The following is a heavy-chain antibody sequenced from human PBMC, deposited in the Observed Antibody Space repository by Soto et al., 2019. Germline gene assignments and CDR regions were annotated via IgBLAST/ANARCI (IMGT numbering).Heavy chain of an antibody. Sequence: GGSLRLSCAASGFTFSSYAMSWVRQAPGKGLEWVSAISGSGGSTYYADSVKGRFTISRDNSKNTLYLQMNSLRAEDTAVYYCAKEGYDILTGYPSDFDYWGQGTLVTVSS. J-gene: IGHJ4*02. CDR1: GFTFSSYA. CDR2: ISGSGGST. V-gene: IGHV3-23*01. CDR3: AKEGYDILTGYPSDFDY. D-gene: IGHD3-9*01.